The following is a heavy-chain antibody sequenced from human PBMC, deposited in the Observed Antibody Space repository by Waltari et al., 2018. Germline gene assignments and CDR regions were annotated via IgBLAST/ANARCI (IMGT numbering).Heavy chain of an antibody. CDR2: IYSGGSK. V-gene: IGHV3-53*01. CDR1: GFTVSSNY. J-gene: IGHJ6*02. CDR3: ARDFDYGDLYGMDV. D-gene: IGHD4-17*01. Sequence: EVQLVESGGGLIQPGGSLRLSCAASGFTVSSNYMSWVRQAPGKGLEWVSVIYSGGSKYYANSVKSRFTVSRDNPKNTLYLHMKSLRVEDTAVYYCARDFDYGDLYGMDVWGQGTTVTVSS.